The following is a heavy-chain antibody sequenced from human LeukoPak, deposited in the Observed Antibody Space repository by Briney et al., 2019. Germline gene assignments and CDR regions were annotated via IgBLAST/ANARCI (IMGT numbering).Heavy chain of an antibody. J-gene: IGHJ4*02. D-gene: IGHD3-22*01. Sequence: PSETLSLTCTVSGASITSISDYWGWFRQPPGKGLEWIGSIRYSGTTYHSPSLSSRLTMSIDTSKNQFSLKLSSVTAADTAVYHCARHYYGSDVWGYYFDNWGQGTLVAVSS. CDR2: IRYSGTT. CDR1: GASITSISDY. V-gene: IGHV4-39*01. CDR3: ARHYYGSDVWGYYFDN.